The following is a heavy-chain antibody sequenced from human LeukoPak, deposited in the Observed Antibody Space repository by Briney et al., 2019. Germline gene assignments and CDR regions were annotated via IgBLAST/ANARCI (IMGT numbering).Heavy chain of an antibody. J-gene: IGHJ4*02. V-gene: IGHV1-18*01. CDR1: GYTFTSYG. D-gene: IGHD6-13*01. CDR3: AREDGPGVGSSWPPKLFFDY. Sequence: ASVKVSCKASGYTFTSYGISWVRQAPGQGLEWMGWISAYNGNTNYAQKLQGRVTMTTDTSTSTAYMELRSLRSDDTAVYYCAREDGPGVGSSWPPKLFFDYWGQGTLVTVSS. CDR2: ISAYNGNT.